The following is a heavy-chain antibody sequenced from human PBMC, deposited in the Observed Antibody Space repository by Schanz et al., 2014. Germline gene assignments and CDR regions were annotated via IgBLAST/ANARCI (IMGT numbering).Heavy chain of an antibody. CDR2: ISSNSDYI. Sequence: EVQVVESGGGLVKPGGSLRLSCAASGFPFDTYIMKWVRQAPGKGLEWVSSISSNSDYIYYSESVKGRFTISRDNAKNSLYLQMNSLRAEDTAVYFCACRCSSPRCYAHQVDYWGQGTLVTVSS. V-gene: IGHV3-21*01. J-gene: IGHJ4*02. CDR3: ACRCSSPRCYAHQVDY. D-gene: IGHD2-2*01. CDR1: GFPFDTYI.